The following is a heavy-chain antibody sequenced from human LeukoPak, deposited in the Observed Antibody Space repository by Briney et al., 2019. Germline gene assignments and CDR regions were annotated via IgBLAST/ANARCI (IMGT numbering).Heavy chain of an antibody. CDR2: ISDSGDGT. J-gene: IGHJ4*02. Sequence: PGGSLRLSCTASGFTFRGYVFSWVRQAPGKGLEWVSAISDSGDGTYYADSVKGRFTISRYNSKNTLYLQMNGLGAEDTAVYYCAKAHAIRPFSYSGQRTLVTVSS. V-gene: IGHV3-23*01. CDR1: GFTFRGYV. D-gene: IGHD3-3*02. CDR3: AKAHAIRPFSY.